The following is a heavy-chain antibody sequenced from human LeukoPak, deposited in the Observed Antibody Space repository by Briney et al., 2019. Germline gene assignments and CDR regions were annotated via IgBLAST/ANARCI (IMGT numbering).Heavy chain of an antibody. D-gene: IGHD3-10*01. CDR2: INAGNGNT. Sequence: ASVKVSCKASGYTFTSYAMHWVRQAPGQRLEWMGWINAGNGNTKYSQKFQGRVTITADESTSTAYMELSSLRSEDTAVYYCARAHITMVRGVTSPNYYGMDVWGQGTTVTVSS. CDR1: GYTFTSYA. V-gene: IGHV1-3*01. J-gene: IGHJ6*02. CDR3: ARAHITMVRGVTSPNYYGMDV.